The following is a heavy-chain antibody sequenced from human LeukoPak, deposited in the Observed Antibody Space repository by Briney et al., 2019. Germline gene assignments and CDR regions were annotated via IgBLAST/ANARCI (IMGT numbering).Heavy chain of an antibody. V-gene: IGHV3-30*02. Sequence: GGSLRLSCAASGFTFSSYGMHWVRQAPGKGLEWVAFIRYDGSNKYYADSVKGRFTISRDNSKNTLYLQMNSLRAEDTAVYYCARGGKQWLVRVRDWFDPWGQGTLVTVSS. CDR2: IRYDGSNK. J-gene: IGHJ5*02. CDR3: ARGGKQWLVRVRDWFDP. D-gene: IGHD6-19*01. CDR1: GFTFSSYG.